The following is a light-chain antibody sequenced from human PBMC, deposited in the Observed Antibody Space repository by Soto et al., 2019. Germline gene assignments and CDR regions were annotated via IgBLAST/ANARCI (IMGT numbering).Light chain of an antibody. CDR3: LRYNAFSPT. Sequence: DIQMTQSPSTLSASVGGRVTITCRASQSMNDWLAWYQQKPGKAPKVLIYDASSLQSGVPSRFSGSGSGTEFTLTIDSLQPDDVATYYCLRYNAFSPTFCHGTNLDIK. J-gene: IGKJ1*01. CDR2: DAS. V-gene: IGKV1-5*01. CDR1: QSMNDW.